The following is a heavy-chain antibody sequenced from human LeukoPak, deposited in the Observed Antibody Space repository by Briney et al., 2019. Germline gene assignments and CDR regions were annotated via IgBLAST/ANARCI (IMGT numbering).Heavy chain of an antibody. V-gene: IGHV3-23*01. CDR2: ISGTGGST. CDR3: ARDRDVSGRFGEVAS. D-gene: IGHD3-10*01. J-gene: IGHJ5*01. Sequence: GGSLRLSCAASAFTFSSYAMSWVRQAPGKGLEWVSAISGTGGSTYYADSVKGRFTISRDDAKNSLYLQMSSLRADDTAVYYCARDRDVSGRFGEVASWGQGTLVTVSS. CDR1: AFTFSSYA.